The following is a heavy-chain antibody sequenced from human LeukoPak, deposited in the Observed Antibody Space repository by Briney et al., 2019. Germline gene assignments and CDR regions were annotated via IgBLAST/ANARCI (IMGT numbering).Heavy chain of an antibody. CDR3: ARAPEGITFGGVIVRKIGFDY. Sequence: ASVKVSCKASGYTFTSYGISWVRQAPGQGLEWMGWISPYNGNTDYAQKVQGRVTMTTDTSTSTAYMELRSLRSDDTAVYYCARAPEGITFGGVIVRKIGFDYWGQGTLVTVSS. CDR2: ISPYNGNT. V-gene: IGHV1-18*01. J-gene: IGHJ4*02. D-gene: IGHD3-16*02. CDR1: GYTFTSYG.